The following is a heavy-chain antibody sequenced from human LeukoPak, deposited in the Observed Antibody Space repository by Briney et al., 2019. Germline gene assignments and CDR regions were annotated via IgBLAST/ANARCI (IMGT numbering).Heavy chain of an antibody. Sequence: SETLSLTCAVYGGSFSGYYWSWIRQPPGKGLEWIGEINHSGSTNYNPSLKSRVTISVDTSKNQFSLKLSSVTAADTAVYYCARQGGDGYNGGAFDIWGQGTMVTVSS. CDR3: ARQGGDGYNGGAFDI. J-gene: IGHJ3*02. CDR1: GGSFSGYY. V-gene: IGHV4-34*01. D-gene: IGHD5-24*01. CDR2: INHSGST.